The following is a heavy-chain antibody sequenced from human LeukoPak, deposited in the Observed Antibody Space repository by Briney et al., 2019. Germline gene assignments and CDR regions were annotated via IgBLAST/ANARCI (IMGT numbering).Heavy chain of an antibody. D-gene: IGHD5-18*01. CDR3: AREGGGYSSYQSMDV. CDR1: GGTFSSYA. Sequence: SVKVSCKASGGTFSSYAVSWVRQAPGQGLEWMGGVIPIFGTANYAQKFQGRVTITADESTSTAYMELSSLRSEDTAVYYCAREGGGYSSYQSMDVWGKGTTVTVSS. CDR2: VIPIFGTA. J-gene: IGHJ6*04. V-gene: IGHV1-69*13.